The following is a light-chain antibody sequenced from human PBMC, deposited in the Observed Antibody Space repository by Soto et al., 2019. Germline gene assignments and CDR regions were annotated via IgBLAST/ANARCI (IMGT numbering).Light chain of an antibody. Sequence: IQMTQSPSSLSASVGDRVTITCGASQTINTYLNWYQQKPGRAPKRLIYGASSLQSGVTARFSGSGSGPYFTLTITRLQPEDFAIYYCQQSYGGPLSFGGGTKLEVK. J-gene: IGKJ4*01. CDR2: GAS. V-gene: IGKV1-39*01. CDR1: QTINTY. CDR3: QQSYGGPLS.